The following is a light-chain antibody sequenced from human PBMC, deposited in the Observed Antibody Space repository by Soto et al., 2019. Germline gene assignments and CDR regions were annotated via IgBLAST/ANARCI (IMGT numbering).Light chain of an antibody. CDR3: QRYNSAPFT. V-gene: IGKV1-27*01. CDR2: AAY. Sequence: DIQMTQSPSSLSASVGDRVTITCRASQGITNYLAWYQQKPGKVPKLPISAAYTLQSGVPPRFSGSGSGTDFTLTISSLQPEDVATYYCQRYNSAPFTFGPGTRVDI. CDR1: QGITNY. J-gene: IGKJ3*01.